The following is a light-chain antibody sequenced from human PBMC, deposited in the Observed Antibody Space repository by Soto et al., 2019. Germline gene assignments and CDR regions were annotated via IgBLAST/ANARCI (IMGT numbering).Light chain of an antibody. CDR1: SSDVGGYNY. V-gene: IGLV2-14*01. Sequence: QSALTQPASVSGSPGQSITISCTGTSSDVGGYNYVSWYQHHPGKAPKLMIYGVSNRPSGVSNRFSGSKSANTASLTISGLQTEDEADYYCSSYTSSTTPVIFGGGTKLTVL. CDR3: SSYTSSTTPVI. J-gene: IGLJ2*01. CDR2: GVS.